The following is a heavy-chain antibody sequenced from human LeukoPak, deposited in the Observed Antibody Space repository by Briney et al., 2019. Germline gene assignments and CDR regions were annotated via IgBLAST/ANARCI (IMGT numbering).Heavy chain of an antibody. V-gene: IGHV1-69*06. Sequence: GASVKVSCKASGGTFSSYAISWVRQAPGQGLEWMGGIIPIFGTANYAQKFQGRVTITADKSTSTAYMELSSLRSEDTAVYYCARSRSGSYPFPMDVWGEGTTVTISS. J-gene: IGHJ6*03. CDR3: ARSRSGSYPFPMDV. CDR1: GGTFSSYA. CDR2: IIPIFGTA. D-gene: IGHD1-26*01.